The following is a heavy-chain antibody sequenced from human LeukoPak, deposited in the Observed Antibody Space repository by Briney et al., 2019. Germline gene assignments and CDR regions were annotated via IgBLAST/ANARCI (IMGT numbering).Heavy chain of an antibody. CDR2: ISSGSSI. Sequence: PGGSLRLSCAASGFTFSDNYMSWIRQAPGKGLQWVSYISSGSSIYHADSVKGRFTISRDNAKNSLYLQMNSLRAEDTAVYYCARGKRRFDPWGQGTVVTVSS. J-gene: IGHJ5*02. V-gene: IGHV3-11*01. CDR1: GFTFSDNY. CDR3: ARGKRRFDP.